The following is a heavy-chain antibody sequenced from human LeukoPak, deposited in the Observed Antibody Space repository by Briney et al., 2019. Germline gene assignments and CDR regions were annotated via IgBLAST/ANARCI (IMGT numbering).Heavy chain of an antibody. D-gene: IGHD6-13*01. CDR3: ARGLRGIAAAGTRVNWFDP. Sequence: SETLSLTCAVNGGSFSGYYWSWIRQPPGKGLDWIGEINHSGSTNYNPSLKSRVTISVDTSKNQFSLKLSSVTAADTAVYYCARGLRGIAAAGTRVNWFDPWGQGTLVTVSS. J-gene: IGHJ5*02. CDR2: INHSGST. V-gene: IGHV4-34*01. CDR1: GGSFSGYY.